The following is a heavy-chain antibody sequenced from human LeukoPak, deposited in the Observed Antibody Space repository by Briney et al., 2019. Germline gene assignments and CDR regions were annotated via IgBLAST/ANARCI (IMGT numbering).Heavy chain of an antibody. J-gene: IGHJ4*02. CDR3: AKDGAELLWFGELLDY. CDR2: ISGSGDNT. Sequence: PGGSLRLSCAASGFTFSNYAMSWVRQAPGKGLEWVSAISGSGDNTYYADSVKGRFTISRDNSKNTLYLQMNSLRAEDTAVYYCAKDGAELLWFGELLDYWGQGTLVTVSS. D-gene: IGHD3-10*01. CDR1: GFTFSNYA. V-gene: IGHV3-23*01.